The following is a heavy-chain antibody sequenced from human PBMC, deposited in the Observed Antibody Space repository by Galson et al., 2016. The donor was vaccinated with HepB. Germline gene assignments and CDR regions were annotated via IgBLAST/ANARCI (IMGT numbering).Heavy chain of an antibody. Sequence: SLRLSCAAPGFIFSNYHMNWVRQPPGKGLEWVACVSARSDYIYYSESMKGRFTISRDNAKNSAYLQMNSLGVGDTAMYYCASEFDLGSGSYPSWGQGTLVAVSS. CDR3: ASEFDLGSGSYPS. J-gene: IGHJ4*02. V-gene: IGHV3-21*01. CDR1: GFIFSNYH. D-gene: IGHD3-10*01. CDR2: VSARSDYI.